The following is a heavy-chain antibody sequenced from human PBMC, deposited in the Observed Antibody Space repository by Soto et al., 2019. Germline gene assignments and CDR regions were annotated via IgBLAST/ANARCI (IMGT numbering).Heavy chain of an antibody. J-gene: IGHJ4*02. V-gene: IGHV3-11*01. D-gene: IGHD3-10*01. CDR2: ISSGGSSI. CDR1: GFTFSDYY. CDR3: ASLAIGTIIRGAPDF. Sequence: QVHLVESGGGLVKPGGSLRLSCAASGFTFSDYYMTWIRHAPGKGLEWVSYISSGGSSIYYADSVKGRFTISRDNAKNSLYLQMNSLRAEDTAMYYCASLAIGTIIRGAPDFWGQGTLVTVSS.